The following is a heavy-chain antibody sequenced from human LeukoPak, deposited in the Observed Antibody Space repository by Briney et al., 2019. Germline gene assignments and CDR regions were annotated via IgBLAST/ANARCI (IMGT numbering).Heavy chain of an antibody. Sequence: SVKVSCKASGGTFSSYALSWVRQAPGQGLEWMGGIILIFGTANYAQKFQGRVTITADKSTSTAYMELSSLRSEDTAVYYCARVAPYCSSTSCYFNYWGQGTLVTVSS. CDR2: IILIFGTA. CDR3: ARVAPYCSSTSCYFNY. D-gene: IGHD2-2*01. J-gene: IGHJ4*02. CDR1: GGTFSSYA. V-gene: IGHV1-69*06.